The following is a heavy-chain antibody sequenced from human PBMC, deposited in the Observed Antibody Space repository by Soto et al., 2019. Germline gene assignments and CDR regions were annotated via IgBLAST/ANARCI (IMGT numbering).Heavy chain of an antibody. CDR3: AKGIYDSSGYYHFDY. V-gene: IGHV3-30*18. CDR1: GFTFSSYG. D-gene: IGHD3-22*01. Sequence: GGSLRLSCAASGFTFSSYGMHWVRQAPGKGLEWVAVISYDGSNKYYADSVKGRFTISRDNSKNTLYLQMNSLRAEDTAVYYCAKGIYDSSGYYHFDYWGQGTLVTVSS. CDR2: ISYDGSNK. J-gene: IGHJ4*02.